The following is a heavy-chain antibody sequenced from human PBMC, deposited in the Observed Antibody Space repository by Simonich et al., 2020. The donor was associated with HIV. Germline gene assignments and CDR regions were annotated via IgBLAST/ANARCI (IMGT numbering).Heavy chain of an antibody. CDR2: VNVGSDNP. CDR3: ARGDNRDAFDI. CDR1: GYTFTGYY. V-gene: IGHV1-3*01. J-gene: IGHJ3*02. Sequence: QVQLVQSGAEVKKPGASVKVSCKASGYTFTGYYMHWVRQAPGQRLEWMGWVNVGSDNPKYSQKFQGRVTITRETSASTAFMELTSLRSEDTAFYYCARGDNRDAFDIWGQGTMVTVSS.